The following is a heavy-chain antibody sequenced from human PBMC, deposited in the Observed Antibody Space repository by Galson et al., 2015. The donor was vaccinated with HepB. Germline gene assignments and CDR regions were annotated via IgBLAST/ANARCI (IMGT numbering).Heavy chain of an antibody. Sequence: SLRLSCAASGFTFSNAWMSWVRQAPGKGLEWVGRIKSKTDGGTTDYAAPVKGRFTISRDDSKNTLYLQMNSQKTEDTAVYYCTTVYHSRGWYWFDPWGQGTLVTVSS. CDR1: GFTFSNAW. CDR2: IKSKTDGGTT. CDR3: TTVYHSRGWYWFDP. D-gene: IGHD6-19*01. V-gene: IGHV3-15*05. J-gene: IGHJ5*02.